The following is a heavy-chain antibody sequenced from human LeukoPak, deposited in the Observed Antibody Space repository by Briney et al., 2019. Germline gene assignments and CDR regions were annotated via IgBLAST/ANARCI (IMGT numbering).Heavy chain of an antibody. CDR3: ARADY. J-gene: IGHJ4*02. Sequence: PGGSLRLSCAASGFSSIIFDMNWVRQAPGKGLEWVSYISSSSSTMYYADSVKGRFTISRDNAKNSLYLQMNSLRAEDTAVYYCARADYWGQGTLVTVSS. CDR2: ISSSSSTM. CDR1: GFSSIIFD. V-gene: IGHV3-48*03.